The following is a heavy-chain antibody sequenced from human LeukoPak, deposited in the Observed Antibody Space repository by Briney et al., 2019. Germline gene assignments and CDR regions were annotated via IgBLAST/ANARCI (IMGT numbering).Heavy chain of an antibody. D-gene: IGHD6-13*01. CDR3: ARERDTTSSSWYDAFDI. CDR2: IYYSGST. Sequence: NPSETLSLTCTVSGGSISSYYWSWIRQPPGKGLEWIGYIYYSGSTNYNPSLKSRVTISVDTSKNQFSLKLSSVTAADTAVYYCARERDTTSSSWYDAFDIWGQGTMVTVSS. J-gene: IGHJ3*02. CDR1: GGSISSYY. V-gene: IGHV4-59*01.